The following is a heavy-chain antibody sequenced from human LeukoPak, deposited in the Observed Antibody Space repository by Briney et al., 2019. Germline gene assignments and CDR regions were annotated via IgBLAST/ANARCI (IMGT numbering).Heavy chain of an antibody. CDR3: ARHGYYDSSGYYLGWFDP. Sequence: PSETLSLTCAVSGGSISRSNWWSWVRQPPGKGLEWIGEIYHSGSTNYNPSLKSRVTISVDKSKNQFSLKLSSVTAADTAVYYCARHGYYDSSGYYLGWFDPWGQGTLVTVSS. J-gene: IGHJ5*02. CDR2: IYHSGST. D-gene: IGHD3-22*01. CDR1: GGSISRSNW. V-gene: IGHV4-4*02.